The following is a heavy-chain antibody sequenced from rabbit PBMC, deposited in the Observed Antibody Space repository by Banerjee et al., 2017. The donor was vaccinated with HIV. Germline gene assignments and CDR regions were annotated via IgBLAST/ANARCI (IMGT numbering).Heavy chain of an antibody. CDR1: GFSFSSSYW. D-gene: IGHD3-3*01. J-gene: IGHJ4*01. CDR3: ARVESGKTYSLDL. CDR2: IDAGSSDST. V-gene: IGHV1S40*01. Sequence: QSLEESGGDVVKPGASLTLTCTASGFSFSSSYWICWVRQAPGKGLEWIACIDAGSSDSTWYASWAKGRFTISKTSSTTVSLQMTSLTAAYTATYFCARVESGKTYSLDLWGPGTLVTVS.